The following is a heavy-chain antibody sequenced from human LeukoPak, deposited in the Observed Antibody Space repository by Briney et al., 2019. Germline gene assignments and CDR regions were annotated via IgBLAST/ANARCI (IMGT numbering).Heavy chain of an antibody. Sequence: ASVKVSCKASGYTFSSYDINWVRQATGQGLEWVEWMNPNSGNTGYAQRFQGRVTLTRDTSISTAYMELSGLTSEDTAVYYCARDSEGGSGWFDPWGQGTLVTVSS. CDR1: GYTFSSYD. D-gene: IGHD2-15*01. CDR2: MNPNSGNT. J-gene: IGHJ5*02. V-gene: IGHV1-8*01. CDR3: ARDSEGGSGWFDP.